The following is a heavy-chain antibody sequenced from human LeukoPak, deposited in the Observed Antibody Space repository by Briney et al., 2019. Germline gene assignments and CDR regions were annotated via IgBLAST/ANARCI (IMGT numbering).Heavy chain of an antibody. J-gene: IGHJ4*02. CDR2: ISYDGSNK. Sequence: PGGSLRLSCAASGFTFSSYAMHWVRQAPGKGLEWVAVISYDGSNKYYADSVKGRFTISRDNSKNTLYLQMNSLRAEDTAVYYCARVGFCGGDCRSGFDYWGQGTLVTVSS. D-gene: IGHD2-21*02. CDR1: GFTFSSYA. CDR3: ARVGFCGGDCRSGFDY. V-gene: IGHV3-30*04.